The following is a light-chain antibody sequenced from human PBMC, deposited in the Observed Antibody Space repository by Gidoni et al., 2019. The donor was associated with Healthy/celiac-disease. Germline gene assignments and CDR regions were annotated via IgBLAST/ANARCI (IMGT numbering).Light chain of an antibody. CDR3: QQSYSTRWT. V-gene: IGKV1-39*01. CDR1: QSISSY. CDR2: AAS. Sequence: DIQRTQSPSSLSASVGDRVTITCRASQSISSYLNWYQQKPGKAPKLLIYAASSLQSGVPSRFSGSGSGTDFTLTISSLQPEYFSSYYCQQSYSTRWTFGQGTKVEIK. J-gene: IGKJ1*01.